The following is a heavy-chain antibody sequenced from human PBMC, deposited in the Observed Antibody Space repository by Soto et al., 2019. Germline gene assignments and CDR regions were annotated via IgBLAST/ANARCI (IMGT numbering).Heavy chain of an antibody. D-gene: IGHD2-2*01. CDR1: GFTFSSYA. CDR2: ISGSGGST. Sequence: GGSLRLSCAASGFTFSSYAMSWVRQAPGKGLEWVSAISGSGGSTYYADSVKGRFTISRDNSKNTLYLQMNSLRAEDTAVYYCARGDIVVVPAAGVDPWGQGTLVTVSS. CDR3: ARGDIVVVPAAGVDP. V-gene: IGHV3-23*01. J-gene: IGHJ5*02.